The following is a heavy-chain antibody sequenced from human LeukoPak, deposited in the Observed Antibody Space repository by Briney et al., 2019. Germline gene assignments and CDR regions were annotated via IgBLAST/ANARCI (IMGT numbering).Heavy chain of an antibody. CDR1: GFTFDDYG. D-gene: IGHD6-13*01. CDR2: INWNGGST. Sequence: AGGSLRLSCAASGFTFDDYGMSWVRQAPGKGLEWVSGINWNGGSTGYADSVKGRFTISRDNAKNSLYLQMNSLRAEDTALYYCAAGIAAAGSFDYWGQGTLVTVSS. CDR3: AAGIAAAGSFDY. J-gene: IGHJ4*02. V-gene: IGHV3-20*04.